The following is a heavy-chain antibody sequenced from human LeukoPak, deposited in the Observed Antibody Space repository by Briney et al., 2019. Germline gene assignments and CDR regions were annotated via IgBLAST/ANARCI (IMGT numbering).Heavy chain of an antibody. CDR3: ARDIRQGAPDFLDH. J-gene: IGHJ4*02. CDR2: TSVDGGIK. CDR1: GFTFNTYD. V-gene: IGHV3-30-3*01. D-gene: IGHD1-26*01. Sequence: GGSLRLSCAASGFTFNTYDMHWVRQAPGRGLEWVAVTSVDGGIKIYADSVQGRLSISRDNSKNTLYLQMNSLRTDDTAVYFCARDIRQGAPDFLDHWGQGTLVTVSS.